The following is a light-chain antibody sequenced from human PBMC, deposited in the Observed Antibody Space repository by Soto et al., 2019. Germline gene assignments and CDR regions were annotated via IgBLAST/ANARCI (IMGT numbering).Light chain of an antibody. J-gene: IGKJ1*01. CDR3: QQYGSSPSWT. Sequence: ELVLTQSPGTLSLSPGERATLSCRASQSVSSSYLAWYQQKPGQAPRLLIYGASSRATVIPDRFSGSGSGTDFTLTISRLEPEDFAVYYCQQYGSSPSWTFGQGTKADVK. V-gene: IGKV3-20*01. CDR2: GAS. CDR1: QSVSSSY.